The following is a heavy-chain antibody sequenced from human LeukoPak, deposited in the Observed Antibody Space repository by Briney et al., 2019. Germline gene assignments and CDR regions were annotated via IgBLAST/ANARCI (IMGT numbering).Heavy chain of an antibody. Sequence: GGSLRLSCAASGFTFSDYYMSWIRQAPGKGXXXXXXXSSSGSTIYYADSVKGRFTISRDNAKNSLYLQMNSLRAEDTAVYYCARDVGIAARQDWFDPWGQGTLVTVSS. CDR3: ARDVGIAARQDWFDP. V-gene: IGHV3-11*01. CDR1: GFTFSDYY. CDR2: XSSSGSTI. D-gene: IGHD6-6*01. J-gene: IGHJ5*02.